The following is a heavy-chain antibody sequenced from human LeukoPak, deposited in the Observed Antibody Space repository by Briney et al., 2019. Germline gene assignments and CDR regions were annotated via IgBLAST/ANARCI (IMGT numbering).Heavy chain of an antibody. J-gene: IGHJ3*02. D-gene: IGHD3-9*01. CDR1: GYTFTGYY. V-gene: IGHV1-2*02. Sequence: ASVKGSCKASGYTFTGYYMHWVRQAPGQGLELMGWINPNSGGTNYAQKFQGRVTMTRDTSISTAYMELSRLRSDDTFVYYQTTAYDILTGYLYDAFDIWGQGTMVTVSS. CDR2: INPNSGGT. CDR3: TTAYDILTGYLYDAFDI.